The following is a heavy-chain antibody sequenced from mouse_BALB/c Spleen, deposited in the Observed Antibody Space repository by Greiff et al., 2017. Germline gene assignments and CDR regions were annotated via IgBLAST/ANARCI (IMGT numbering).Heavy chain of an antibody. CDR3: ASGGGITTTGYYFDY. CDR1: GYTFSSYW. V-gene: IGHV1-9*01. D-gene: IGHD2-4*01. Sequence: QVQLQQSGAELMKPGASVKISCKATGYTFSSYWIEWVKQRPGHGLEWIGEILPGSGSTNYNEKFKGKATFTADTSSNTAYMQLSSLTSEDSAVYYCASGGGITTTGYYFDYWGQGTTLTVSS. CDR2: ILPGSGST. J-gene: IGHJ2*01.